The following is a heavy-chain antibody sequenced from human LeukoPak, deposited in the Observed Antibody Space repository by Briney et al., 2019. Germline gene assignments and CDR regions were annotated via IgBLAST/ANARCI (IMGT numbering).Heavy chain of an antibody. V-gene: IGHV3-23*01. Sequence: GGSLRLSCAASGFTFSSYAMSWVRQAPGKGLEWVSAISGSGGSTYYADSVKGRFTISRDNSNNTLYLQMNSLRAEDTAVYYCAKDRGGTMVRGATDYWGQGTLVTVSS. CDR2: ISGSGGST. CDR3: AKDRGGTMVRGATDY. J-gene: IGHJ4*02. CDR1: GFTFSSYA. D-gene: IGHD3-10*01.